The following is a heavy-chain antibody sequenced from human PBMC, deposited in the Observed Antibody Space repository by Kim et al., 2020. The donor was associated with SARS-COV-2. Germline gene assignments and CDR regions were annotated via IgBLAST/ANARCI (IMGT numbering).Heavy chain of an antibody. D-gene: IGHD3-16*01. Sequence: AGETTNYAAPVKGRFTISRDDSKNTLYVQMNSLKTEDTALYYCTTDGGKYWGQGTLVTVSS. CDR2: AGETT. J-gene: IGHJ4*02. CDR3: TTDGGKY. V-gene: IGHV3-15*06.